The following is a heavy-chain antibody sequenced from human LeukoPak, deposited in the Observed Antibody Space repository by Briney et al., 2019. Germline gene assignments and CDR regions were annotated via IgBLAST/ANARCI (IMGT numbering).Heavy chain of an antibody. CDR2: ITPSSSYI. CDR3: VRLRRNSDSSGYHYYYDY. CDR1: GFTFSDYS. J-gene: IGHJ4*02. D-gene: IGHD3-22*01. V-gene: IGHV3-21*01. Sequence: GGSLRLSCAASGFTFSDYSINWVRQAPGKGLEWVSSITPSSSYIQYADSVKGRFTISRDNAKHSLYLQMNSLRAEDTAVYYCVRLRRNSDSSGYHYYYDYWGQGTLVTVSS.